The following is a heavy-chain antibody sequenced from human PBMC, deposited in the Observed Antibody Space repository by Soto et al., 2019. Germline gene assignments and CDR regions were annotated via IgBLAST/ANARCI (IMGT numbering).Heavy chain of an antibody. Sequence: ASVKVSCKASGYTFTSYYMHCVRQAPGQGLEWMGIINPRDGSTSYAQKFQGRVTMTEDTSTNTAYMELSSLRSEDTAVYYCALSVVGSDDAFDIWGQGTMVTVSS. V-gene: IGHV1-46*01. CDR3: ALSVVGSDDAFDI. CDR2: INPRDGST. J-gene: IGHJ3*02. CDR1: GYTFTSYY. D-gene: IGHD2-15*01.